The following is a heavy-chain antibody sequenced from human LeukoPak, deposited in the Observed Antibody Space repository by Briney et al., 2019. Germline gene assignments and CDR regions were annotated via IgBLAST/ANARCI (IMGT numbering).Heavy chain of an antibody. D-gene: IGHD5-18*01. CDR2: ISAYNGNT. V-gene: IGHV1-18*01. CDR1: GYTFTSYG. Sequence: EASVKVSCKASGYTFTSYGISWVRQAPGQGLEWVGWISAYNGNTNYAQKLQGRVTMTTDTSTSTAYMELRSLRSDDTAVYYCARFVDTAMDPYYYYYMDVWGKGTTVTVSS. CDR3: ARFVDTAMDPYYYYYMDV. J-gene: IGHJ6*03.